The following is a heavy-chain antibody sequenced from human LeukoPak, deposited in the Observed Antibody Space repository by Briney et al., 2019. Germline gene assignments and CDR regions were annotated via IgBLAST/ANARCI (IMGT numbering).Heavy chain of an antibody. Sequence: SETLSLTCTVSGGSISSYYWSWIRQPPGKGLEWVGYIYNSGSTNYNPSLKSRVTISVDTSKNQLSLKLSSVTAADTAVYYCARHGSSWYEKDYFDYWGQGTLVTVSS. CDR1: GGSISSYY. CDR2: IYNSGST. CDR3: ARHGSSWYEKDYFDY. J-gene: IGHJ4*02. D-gene: IGHD6-13*01. V-gene: IGHV4-59*08.